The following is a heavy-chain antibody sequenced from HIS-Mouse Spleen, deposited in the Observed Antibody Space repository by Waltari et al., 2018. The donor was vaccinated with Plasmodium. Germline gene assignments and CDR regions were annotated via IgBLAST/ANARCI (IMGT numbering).Heavy chain of an antibody. V-gene: IGHV4-59*08. D-gene: IGHD5-18*01. CDR1: GGSISSYY. J-gene: IGHJ4*02. Sequence: QVQLQESGPGLVKPSETLSLTCTVSGGSISSYYWSWIRQPQGKGLEWIGYIYYSGSTNSNPSLKSRVTISVDPSKNQFSLKLSSVTAADTAVYYCARLRYSYGYFDYWGQGTLVTVSS. CDR2: IYYSGST. CDR3: ARLRYSYGYFDY.